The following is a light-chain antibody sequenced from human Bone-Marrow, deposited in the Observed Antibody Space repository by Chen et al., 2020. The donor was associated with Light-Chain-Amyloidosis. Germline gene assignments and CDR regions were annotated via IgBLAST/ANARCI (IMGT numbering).Light chain of an antibody. CDR1: SSDGGRYHL. J-gene: IGLJ2*01. CDR3: CSYAGSSTFVV. Sequence: QSALTQPASVSGSPGQSITLSCTGTSSDGGRYHLVSWYQPHPGKAPKLMSYEGSKRPSGGSSRCSGAKSGGAASLTIAGLQAEDEADYYCCSYAGSSTFVVFGGGTKLTVL. V-gene: IGLV2-23*03. CDR2: EGS.